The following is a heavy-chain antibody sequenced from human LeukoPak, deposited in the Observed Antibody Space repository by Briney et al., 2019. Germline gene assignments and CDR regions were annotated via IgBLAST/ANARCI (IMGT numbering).Heavy chain of an antibody. Sequence: GGSLRLSCAVSGFTFSDYDMSWIRQAPGEGLEWVSYISSSGYTKYYADSVKGRFTISRDNARNSLYLQMNSLRAEDTAVYYCARSTSFGYWGQGTLVTVSS. CDR1: GFTFSDYD. CDR2: ISSSGYTK. D-gene: IGHD2-2*01. CDR3: ARSTSFGY. J-gene: IGHJ4*02. V-gene: IGHV3-11*01.